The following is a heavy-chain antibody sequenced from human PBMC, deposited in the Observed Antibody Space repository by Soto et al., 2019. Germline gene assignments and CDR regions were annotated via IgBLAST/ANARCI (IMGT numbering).Heavy chain of an antibody. J-gene: IGHJ5*02. D-gene: IGHD2-2*01. CDR1: GGSISSSSYY. Sequence: QLQLQESGPGLVKPSETLSLTCTVSGGSISSSSYYWGWIRQPPGKGLEWIGSIYYSGSTYYNPSLKRRVTISVDTSKNQFSLKLSSVTAADTAVYYCARKIVVVPAARDWFDPWGQGTLVNVSS. CDR3: ARKIVVVPAARDWFDP. CDR2: IYYSGST. V-gene: IGHV4-39*01.